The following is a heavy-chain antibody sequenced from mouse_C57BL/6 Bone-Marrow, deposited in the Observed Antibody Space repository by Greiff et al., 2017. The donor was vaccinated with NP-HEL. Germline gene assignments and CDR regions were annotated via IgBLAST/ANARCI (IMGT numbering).Heavy chain of an antibody. CDR3: ARRGVVVPYWYFDV. CDR2: IYPRSGNT. D-gene: IGHD1-1*01. Sequence: LVESGAELARPGASVKLSCKASGYTFTSYGISWVKQRTGQGLEWIGEIYPRSGNTYYNEKFKGKATLTADKSSSTAYMELRSLTSEDSAVYFCARRGVVVPYWYFDVWGTGTTVTVSS. CDR1: GYTFTSYG. J-gene: IGHJ1*03. V-gene: IGHV1-81*01.